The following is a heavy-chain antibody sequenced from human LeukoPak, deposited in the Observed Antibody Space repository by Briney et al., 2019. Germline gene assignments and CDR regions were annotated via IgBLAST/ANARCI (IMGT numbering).Heavy chain of an antibody. V-gene: IGHV4-34*01. J-gene: IGHJ4*02. CDR2: INHSGST. D-gene: IGHD3-10*01. CDR3: ARDYPGFDY. Sequence: SETLSLTCAVYGGSFSGYYWSWIRQPPGKGLEWIGEINHSGSTNYNPSLKSRVTISVDTSKNQFSLKLSSVTAADTAVYYCARDYPGFDYWGQGTLVTVSS. CDR1: GGSFSGYY.